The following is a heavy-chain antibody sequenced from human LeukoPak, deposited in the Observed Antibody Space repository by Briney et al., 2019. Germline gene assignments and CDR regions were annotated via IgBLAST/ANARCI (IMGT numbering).Heavy chain of an antibody. CDR3: AREGEVIVTDNLFY. D-gene: IGHD2-21*01. Sequence: GESLKISCKASGYTFTSYYMHWVRQAPGQGLEWMGIINPSGGSTTYAQMFQGRVTMTMDTPTRTVYMELSSLRSEDTAAYYCAREGEVIVTDNLFYWGQGTLVTVSS. V-gene: IGHV1-46*01. CDR2: INPSGGST. J-gene: IGHJ4*02. CDR1: GYTFTSYY.